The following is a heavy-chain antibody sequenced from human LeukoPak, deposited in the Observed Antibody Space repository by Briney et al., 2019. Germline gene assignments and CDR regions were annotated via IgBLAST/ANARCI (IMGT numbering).Heavy chain of an antibody. Sequence: SQTLSLTCTVSGGSISSGGYYWSWIRQHPGKGLEWIGYIYYSGSTYYNPSLKSRVTISVDTSKNQFSLKLSSVTAADTAVYLCGGAEMIYGEYVRGKWLAPWGQGPLVTVPS. CDR1: GGSISSGGYY. CDR2: IYYSGST. D-gene: IGHD4-17*01. CDR3: GGAEMIYGEYVRGKWLAP. V-gene: IGHV4-31*03. J-gene: IGHJ5*02.